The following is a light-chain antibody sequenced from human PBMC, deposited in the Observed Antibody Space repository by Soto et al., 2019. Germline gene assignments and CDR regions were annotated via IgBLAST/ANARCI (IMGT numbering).Light chain of an antibody. Sequence: DIQMTQSPSSLSASVGDRVTITCQASQDISNYLNWYQQKPGKAPKLLIYDASNLETGVPSRFSGSGYGTNFTFNISSLQPEDIATYYCQQYDNLPRFTFGPGTKVDIK. CDR1: QDISNY. V-gene: IGKV1-33*01. J-gene: IGKJ3*01. CDR2: DAS. CDR3: QQYDNLPRFT.